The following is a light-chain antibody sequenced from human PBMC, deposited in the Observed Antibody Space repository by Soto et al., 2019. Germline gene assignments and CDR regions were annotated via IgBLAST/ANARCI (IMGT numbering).Light chain of an antibody. V-gene: IGKV3-11*01. CDR1: PSVTNS. CDR3: QQRNVWPPVT. CDR2: GAF. Sequence: PGERATLSCRASPSVTNSLAWXQQXPXXXXXLXXXGAFNRATDIPARFSGSGSATDFTLTISSLEPEDSAVYYCQQRNVWPPVTFGQGTRLEI. J-gene: IGKJ5*01.